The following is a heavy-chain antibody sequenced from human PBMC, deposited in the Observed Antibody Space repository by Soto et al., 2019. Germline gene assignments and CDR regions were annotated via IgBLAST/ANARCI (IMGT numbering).Heavy chain of an antibody. V-gene: IGHV4-4*07. Sequence: LSLTCTVSGGSLNNYNWNWIRQSAGTGLEWIGRIYSSGKTYYNPSLRSRVTLSLDMLNNQISLKVTSVTAADTAMYYCARERTYQMFGDDALDFWGLGTMVTVS. CDR2: IYSSGKT. D-gene: IGHD2-2*01. CDR3: ARERTYQMFGDDALDF. CDR1: GGSLNNYN. J-gene: IGHJ3*01.